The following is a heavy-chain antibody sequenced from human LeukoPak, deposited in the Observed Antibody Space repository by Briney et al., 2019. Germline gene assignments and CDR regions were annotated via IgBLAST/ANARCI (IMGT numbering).Heavy chain of an antibody. D-gene: IGHD4-23*01. CDR2: ISSSSNYI. CDR3: ANLLRWEPY. CDR1: GFSFSNYN. J-gene: IGHJ4*02. V-gene: IGHV3-21*01. Sequence: PGGSLRLSCAASGFSFSNYNMNWVRQAPGKGLEWVSSISSSSNYIYYADSLKGRFTVSRDNAKNSLYLQMNSLRAEDTAVYYCANLLRWEPYWGQGTLVTVSS.